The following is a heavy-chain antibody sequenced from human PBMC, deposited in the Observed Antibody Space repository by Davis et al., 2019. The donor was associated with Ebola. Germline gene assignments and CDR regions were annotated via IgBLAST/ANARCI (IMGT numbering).Heavy chain of an antibody. Sequence: MPSETLSPTCAVYGGSFSGYCWSWIRQPPGKGLEWIGEINHSGSTNYNPSLKSRVTISVDTSKNQFSLKLSSVTAADTAVYYCARGHPSGSYPFDYWGQGTLVTVSS. CDR3: ARGHPSGSYPFDY. D-gene: IGHD1-26*01. J-gene: IGHJ4*02. CDR2: INHSGST. CDR1: GGSFSGYC. V-gene: IGHV4-34*01.